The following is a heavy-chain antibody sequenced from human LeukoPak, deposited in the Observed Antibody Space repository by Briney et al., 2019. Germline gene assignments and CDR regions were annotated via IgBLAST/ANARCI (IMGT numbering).Heavy chain of an antibody. D-gene: IGHD6-6*01. V-gene: IGHV3-23*01. J-gene: IGHJ4*02. CDR3: AKAGDSSSSPLFLD. Sequence: PGGSLRLSCAASVFTYSSYAMSWVRQAPGKGLEWVSAISGSGGSTYYADSVKGRFTISRDNSKNTLYLQMNSLRAEDTAVYYCAKAGDSSSSPLFLDWGQGTLVAVSS. CDR1: VFTYSSYA. CDR2: ISGSGGST.